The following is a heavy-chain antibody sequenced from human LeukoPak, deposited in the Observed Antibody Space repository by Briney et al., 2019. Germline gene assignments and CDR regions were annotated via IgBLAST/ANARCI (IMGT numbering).Heavy chain of an antibody. Sequence: ASVKVSCKASGYTFTNYYMHWVRQAPGQGLEWMGIINPSGGSTSYAEKFQGRVTMTRDMSTSTVHMELSSLRSEDTAVYYCAREPGIAGRYYFDYWGQGTLVTVSS. CDR2: INPSGGST. V-gene: IGHV1-46*01. CDR1: GYTFTNYY. D-gene: IGHD6-13*01. CDR3: AREPGIAGRYYFDY. J-gene: IGHJ4*02.